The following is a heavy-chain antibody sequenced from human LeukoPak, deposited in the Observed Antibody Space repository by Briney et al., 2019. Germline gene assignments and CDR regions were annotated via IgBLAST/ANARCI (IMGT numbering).Heavy chain of an antibody. Sequence: SETLSLTCTVSGGSISSGGYYRSWIRQHPGKGLEWIGYIYYSGSTYYNPSLKSRVTISVDTSKNQFSLKLSSVTAADTAVYYCATTMVRGVIIFDYWGQGTLVTVSS. J-gene: IGHJ4*02. CDR1: GGSISSGGYY. V-gene: IGHV4-31*03. CDR3: ATTMVRGVIIFDY. D-gene: IGHD3-10*01. CDR2: IYYSGST.